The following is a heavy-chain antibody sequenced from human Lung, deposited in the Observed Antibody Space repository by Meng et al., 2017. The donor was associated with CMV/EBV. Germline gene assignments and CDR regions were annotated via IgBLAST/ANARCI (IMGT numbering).Heavy chain of an antibody. Sequence: SCAASGFNFRTYSMNWVRQAPGKGLEWVSSISSSSTYIYYADSVKGRFTISRDNAKNSLYLQMNSLRAEDTAVYYCARETRSSGWYGPGYWVQGTXVNGAS. CDR1: GFNFRTYS. CDR3: ARETRSSGWYGPGY. D-gene: IGHD6-19*01. J-gene: IGHJ4*02. CDR2: ISSSSTYI. V-gene: IGHV3-21*01.